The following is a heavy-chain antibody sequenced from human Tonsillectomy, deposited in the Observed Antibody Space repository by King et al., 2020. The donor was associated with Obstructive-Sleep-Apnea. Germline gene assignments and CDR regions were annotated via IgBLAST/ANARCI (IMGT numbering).Heavy chain of an antibody. CDR3: ARAKLNLRSIPFDP. Sequence: VQLQESGPGLVKPSQTLSLTCTVSGGAISSGDYYWSGIRQPPGKGLEWIGYIFYSGNTFYNPSLKSRITISVDTSKKQFSLKLSSVTAADTAVYYCARAKLNLRSIPFDPWGPGTLATVPS. CDR1: GGAISSGDYY. CDR2: IFYSGNT. J-gene: IGHJ5*02. D-gene: IGHD2-2*02. V-gene: IGHV4-30-4*01.